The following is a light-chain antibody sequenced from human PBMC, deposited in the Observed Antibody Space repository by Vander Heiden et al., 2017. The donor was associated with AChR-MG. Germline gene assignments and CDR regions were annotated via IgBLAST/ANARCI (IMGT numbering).Light chain of an antibody. Sequence: QSALTQPASVSGSPGQSITISCIGTRSDIGAYNFVSWYQQHPGKAPEVVIHDVIKRPAGVSDRFSGSKSGNTASLTISGLQVEDEADYYCSSYTTTHTRVFGGGTKLTVL. CDR3: SSYTTTHTRV. J-gene: IGLJ2*01. V-gene: IGLV2-14*01. CDR2: DVI. CDR1: RSDIGAYNF.